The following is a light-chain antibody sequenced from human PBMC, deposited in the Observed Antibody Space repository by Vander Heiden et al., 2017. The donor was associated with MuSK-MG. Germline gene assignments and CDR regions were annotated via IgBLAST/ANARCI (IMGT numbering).Light chain of an antibody. CDR2: DNN. Sequence: QSVLTQPPSVSAAPGQKVTISCSGSSSNIGNNYVSWYQQLPGTAPKLLIYDNNKRPSGIPDRFSGSKSGTSATLGINGLQTGDEADYYCGTWDSSLSGSVFGGGTKLTVL. CDR1: SSNIGNNY. V-gene: IGLV1-51*01. J-gene: IGLJ2*01. CDR3: GTWDSSLSGSV.